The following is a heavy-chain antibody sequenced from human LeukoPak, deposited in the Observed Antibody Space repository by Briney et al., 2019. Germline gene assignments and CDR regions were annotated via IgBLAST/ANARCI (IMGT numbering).Heavy chain of an antibody. Sequence: GGSLRLSCAASGFTFSSYAMSWVRQAPGKGLEWVSAISGSGGSTYYADSVKGRFTISRDNSKNTLYLQMNSLRAEDTAVYYCAKKSALYYYDSSGHHDYWGQGTLVTVSS. CDR3: AKKSALYYYDSSGHHDY. CDR2: ISGSGGST. J-gene: IGHJ4*02. D-gene: IGHD3-22*01. V-gene: IGHV3-23*01. CDR1: GFTFSSYA.